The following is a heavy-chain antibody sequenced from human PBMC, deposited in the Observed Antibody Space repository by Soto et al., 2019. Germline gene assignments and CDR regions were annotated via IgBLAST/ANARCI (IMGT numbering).Heavy chain of an antibody. J-gene: IGHJ4*02. D-gene: IGHD3-22*01. CDR1: GGSISSGGYS. Sequence: LSLTCAVSGGSISSGGYSWSWIRQPPGKGLEWIGYIYHSGSTYYNPSLKSRVTISVDRSKNQFSLKLSSVTAADTAVYYCARDYYDSSGFDYWGQGTLVTVSS. CDR2: IYHSGST. CDR3: ARDYYDSSGFDY. V-gene: IGHV4-30-2*01.